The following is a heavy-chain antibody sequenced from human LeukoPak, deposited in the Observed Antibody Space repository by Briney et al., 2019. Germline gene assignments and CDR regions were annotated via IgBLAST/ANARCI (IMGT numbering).Heavy chain of an antibody. Sequence: SETLSLTCTVSGGSISSSSYYWGWIRQPPGKGLEWIGSIYYSGSTYYNPSLKSRVTISVDTSKNQFSLKLSSVTAADKAVYYCATYCSSTSCYTKDNWGQGTLVTVPS. CDR3: ATYCSSTSCYTKDN. V-gene: IGHV4-39*01. D-gene: IGHD2-2*02. CDR2: IYYSGST. J-gene: IGHJ4*02. CDR1: GGSISSSSYY.